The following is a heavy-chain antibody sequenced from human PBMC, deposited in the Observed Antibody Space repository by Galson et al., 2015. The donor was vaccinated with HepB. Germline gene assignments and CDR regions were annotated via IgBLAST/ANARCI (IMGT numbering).Heavy chain of an antibody. CDR1: GGSISSGGYA. CDR3: ARGLRSAWFVDWFDP. V-gene: IGHV4-30-4*07. J-gene: IGHJ5*02. CDR2: VYYRGTT. D-gene: IGHD6-19*01. Sequence: TLSLTCAVSGGSISSGGYAWSWIRRPPGKGLEYIGYVYYRGTTYYNPSLKSRLTISVDVSKNQFPLKLSSVTAADTAVYYCARGLRSAWFVDWFDPWGQGTLVTVSS.